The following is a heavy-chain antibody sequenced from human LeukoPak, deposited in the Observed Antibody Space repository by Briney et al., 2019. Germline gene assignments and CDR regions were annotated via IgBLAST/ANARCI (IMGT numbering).Heavy chain of an antibody. V-gene: IGHV3-21*04. CDR2: ITRSSIYT. J-gene: IGHJ1*01. CDR1: GFTFSSYS. CDR3: AGSFGVSVQH. Sequence: GGSLRLSCAGSGFTFSSYSMTWVRQAPGKGLEWVSSITRSSIYTYYADSVKGRFTISRDNSKNTLYLQMNSLRAEDTAVYYCAGSFGVSVQHWGQGTLVTVSS. D-gene: IGHD3-10*01.